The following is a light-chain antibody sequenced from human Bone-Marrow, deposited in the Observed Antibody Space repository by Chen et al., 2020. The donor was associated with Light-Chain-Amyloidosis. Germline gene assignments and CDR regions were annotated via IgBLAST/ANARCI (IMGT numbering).Light chain of an antibody. V-gene: IGLV3-21*02. CDR1: NIGSTS. J-gene: IGLJ3*02. CDR3: QVWERGSDRPV. CDR2: DDS. Sequence: SYVLTQPSSVSVAPGQTATIACGGNNIGSTSVHWYQQTPGQAPLLVVYDDSDRPSGIPERVSGSNSGNTATLTISRGEAGDEADYYCQVWERGSDRPVFGGGTKLTVL.